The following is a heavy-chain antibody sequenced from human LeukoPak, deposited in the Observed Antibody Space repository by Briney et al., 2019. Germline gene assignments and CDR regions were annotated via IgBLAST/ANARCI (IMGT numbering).Heavy chain of an antibody. D-gene: IGHD3-22*01. CDR1: SGSVSSGSYY. V-gene: IGHV4-61*01. J-gene: IGHJ4*02. CDR3: ARGNVKFPKHYDSSGYLRY. Sequence: SETLSLTCTVSSGSVSSGSYYWSWIRQPPGKGLEWIGYISYRGSTDYNPSLKSRVTISVDTSKNQFSLKLSSVTAADTAVYYCARGNVKFPKHYDSSGYLRYWGQGTLVTVSS. CDR2: ISYRGST.